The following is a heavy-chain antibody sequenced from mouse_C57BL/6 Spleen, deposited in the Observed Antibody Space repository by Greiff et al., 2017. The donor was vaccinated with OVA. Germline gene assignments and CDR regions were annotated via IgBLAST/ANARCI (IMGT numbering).Heavy chain of an antibody. CDR1: GYAFSSSW. CDR3: ARSEFITTVVAHWYFDV. D-gene: IGHD1-1*01. CDR2: IYPGDGDT. V-gene: IGHV1-82*01. J-gene: IGHJ1*03. Sequence: QVQLQQSGPELVKPGASVKISCKASGYAFSSSWMNWVKQRPGKGLEWIGRIYPGDGDTNYNGKFKGKATLTADKSSSTAYMQLSSLTSEDSAVYFCARSEFITTVVAHWYFDVWGTGTTVTVSS.